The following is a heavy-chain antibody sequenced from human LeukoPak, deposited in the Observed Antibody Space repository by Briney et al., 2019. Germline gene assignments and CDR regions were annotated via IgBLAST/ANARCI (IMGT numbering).Heavy chain of an antibody. CDR2: ISGSGGST. Sequence: GGSLRLSCAASGFTFSSYGMHWVRQAPGKGLEWVSAISGSGGSTYYADSVKGRFTISRDNSKNTLYLQMNSLRAEDTAVYYCAKEITMVRGVTPVSLGYWGQGTLVTVSS. V-gene: IGHV3-NL1*01. CDR3: AKEITMVRGVTPVSLGY. D-gene: IGHD3-10*01. CDR1: GFTFSSYG. J-gene: IGHJ4*02.